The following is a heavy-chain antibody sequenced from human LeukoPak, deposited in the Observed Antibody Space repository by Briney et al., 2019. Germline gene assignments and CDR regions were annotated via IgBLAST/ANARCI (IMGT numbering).Heavy chain of an antibody. CDR3: AKNRIPTSITPDS. CDR1: GFTVSSNY. J-gene: IGHJ5*01. CDR2: IYSGGNK. D-gene: IGHD2-2*02. V-gene: IGHV3-66*02. Sequence: PGGSLRLSCAASGFTVSSNYMSWVRQAPGKGLEWVSVIYSGGNKYYTDSVQGRFTISRDNSRNTLYLQMNSLRADDTAVYYCAKNRIPTSITPDSWGQGTLVTVSS.